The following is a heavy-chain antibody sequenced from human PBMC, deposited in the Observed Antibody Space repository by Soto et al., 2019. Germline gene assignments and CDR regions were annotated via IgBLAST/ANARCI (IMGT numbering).Heavy chain of an antibody. Sequence: SVKVSCKDSGGTLSSYAISWVRQAPGQGLGWMGWISAYNGNTKYAQDLQGRVTMTTDTSTSTAYMELRSLRSDDTAVYYCARFSGGSYNTYYFYYGMDVWGQGTTVTVSS. CDR3: ARFSGGSYNTYYFYYGMDV. CDR2: ISAYNGNT. CDR1: GGTLSSYA. V-gene: IGHV1-18*04. J-gene: IGHJ6*02. D-gene: IGHD2-15*01.